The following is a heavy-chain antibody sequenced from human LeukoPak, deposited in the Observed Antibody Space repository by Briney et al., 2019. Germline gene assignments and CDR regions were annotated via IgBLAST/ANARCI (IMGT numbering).Heavy chain of an antibody. CDR2: FDPEDGET. CDR3: ARTARIAATVGDYFDY. CDR1: GYTLTELS. V-gene: IGHV1-24*01. J-gene: IGHJ4*02. Sequence: ASVKVSCKVSGYTLTELSMHWVRQAPGKGLEWMGGFDPEDGETIYAQKFQGRVTMTEDTSTDTAYMELSSLKSEDTAVYYCARTARIAATVGDYFDYWGQGTLVTVSS. D-gene: IGHD6-13*01.